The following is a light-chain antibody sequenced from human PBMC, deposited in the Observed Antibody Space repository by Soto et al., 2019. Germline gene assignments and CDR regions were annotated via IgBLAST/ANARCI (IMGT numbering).Light chain of an antibody. Sequence: DIQMTQSPSSVSASVGDRVTITCRASQGISSGLVWYQQKPGKAPKVLIYGASTLQSGVPSRFSGSGSGTDFTLTINSLQPEDFATYICQQANSFPLTFGGGTRVEIK. CDR3: QQANSFPLT. CDR2: GAS. V-gene: IGKV1-12*01. CDR1: QGISSG. J-gene: IGKJ4*01.